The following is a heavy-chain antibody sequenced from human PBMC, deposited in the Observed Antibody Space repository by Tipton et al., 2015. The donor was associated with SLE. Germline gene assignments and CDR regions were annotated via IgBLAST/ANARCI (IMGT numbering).Heavy chain of an antibody. CDR2: IYHSGNT. CDR3: ARHGMVNYYYYGMDV. CDR1: GGSISNYS. D-gene: IGHD4-23*01. V-gene: IGHV4-59*08. J-gene: IGHJ6*02. Sequence: TLSLTYTVSGGSISNYSWSWIRQPPGKGLEWIGSIYHSGNTYSNPSLKSRVTISVDTSKNQFSLKMSSVTAADTAVYYCARHGMVNYYYYGMDVWGQGTTVTVSS.